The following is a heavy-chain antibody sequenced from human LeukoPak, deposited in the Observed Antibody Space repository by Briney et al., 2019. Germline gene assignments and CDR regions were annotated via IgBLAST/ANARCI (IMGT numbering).Heavy chain of an antibody. J-gene: IGHJ4*02. Sequence: ASVKVSCKASGYTFTSYGISWVRQAPGQGLEWMGWISAYNGSTNYAQKLQGRVTMTTDTSTSTAYMELRSLRSDDTAVYYCARGGNYYDSSGYYYVGYFDYCGQGTLVTVSS. CDR1: GYTFTSYG. CDR2: ISAYNGST. V-gene: IGHV1-18*01. D-gene: IGHD3-22*01. CDR3: ARGGNYYDSSGYYYVGYFDY.